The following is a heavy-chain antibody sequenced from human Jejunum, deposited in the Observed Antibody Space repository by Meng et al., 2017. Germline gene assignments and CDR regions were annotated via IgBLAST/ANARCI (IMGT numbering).Heavy chain of an antibody. CDR2: FSYGGTT. J-gene: IGHJ4*02. CDR1: GDSITNDNFH. Sequence: WGSLRLSCTVSGDSITNDNFHWGWIRQPPGKGLEWLASFSYGGTTYSNPSLGGRVFISVDTSKNQFSLNVTSVTAADTAVYYCATGGYSTFWGQGTLVTVSS. D-gene: IGHD1-1*01. CDR3: ATGGYSTF. V-gene: IGHV4-39*07.